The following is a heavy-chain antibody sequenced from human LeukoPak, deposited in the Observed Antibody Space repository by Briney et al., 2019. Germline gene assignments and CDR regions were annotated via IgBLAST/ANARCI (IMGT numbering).Heavy chain of an antibody. J-gene: IGHJ4*02. CDR3: ARDGFGTGSD. CDR1: GRTFSNYW. V-gene: IGHV3-7*03. D-gene: IGHD3-16*01. Sequence: GGYLRLSCAASGRTFSNYWKDWVRKAPGKGLEWVANIKQDGSEKNYVDSVKGRFIISRDNAKNSLYLQMNTLRADDTAVYYCARDGFGTGSDWGQGTLVTVSS. CDR2: IKQDGSEK.